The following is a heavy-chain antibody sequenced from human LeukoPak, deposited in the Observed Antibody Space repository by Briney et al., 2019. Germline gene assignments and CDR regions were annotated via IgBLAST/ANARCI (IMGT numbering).Heavy chain of an antibody. CDR3: VRGVRSGYRY. V-gene: IGHV4-34*01. Sequence: PSETLSLTCAVYGGSFSGYYWSWIRQPPGKGLEWIGEINHSGSTNYNPSLKSRVTISVDTSKNQFSLKLGSVTAADTAVYYCVRGVRSGYRYWGQGTLVTVSS. J-gene: IGHJ4*02. D-gene: IGHD5-12*01. CDR2: INHSGST. CDR1: GGSFSGYY.